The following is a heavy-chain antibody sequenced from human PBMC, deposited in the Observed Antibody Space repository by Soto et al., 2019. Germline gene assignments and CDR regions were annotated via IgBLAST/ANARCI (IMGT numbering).Heavy chain of an antibody. D-gene: IGHD2-2*01. Sequence: SETLSLTCTVSGGSISSYYWSWIRQPPGKGLEWIGYIYYSGSTNYNPSLKSRVTISVDTSKNQFSLKLSSVTAADTAVYYCARAEEYCSSTSCYVDYFDYWGQGTLVTVSS. CDR1: GGSISSYY. CDR3: ARAEEYCSSTSCYVDYFDY. V-gene: IGHV4-59*01. J-gene: IGHJ4*02. CDR2: IYYSGST.